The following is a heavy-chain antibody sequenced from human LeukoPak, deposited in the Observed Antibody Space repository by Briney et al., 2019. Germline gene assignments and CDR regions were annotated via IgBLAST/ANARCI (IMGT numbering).Heavy chain of an antibody. CDR2: ITWNGGYT. J-gene: IGHJ4*02. CDR1: GFIFDDYG. D-gene: IGHD3-10*01. CDR3: AREGPSYYGFEY. V-gene: IGHV3-20*04. Sequence: GGSLRLSCAASGFIFDDYGMTWVRQAPGKGLEWVSGITWNGGYTGYADSVKGRFTISRDNAKNSLYLQMNSLRAEDTAVYYCAREGPSYYGFEYWGQGTLVTVSS.